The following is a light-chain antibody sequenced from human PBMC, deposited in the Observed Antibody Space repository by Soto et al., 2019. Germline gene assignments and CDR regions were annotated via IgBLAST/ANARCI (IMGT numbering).Light chain of an antibody. CDR3: QQYGCSDT. CDR2: GAS. CDR1: QSVSNNY. J-gene: IGKJ1*01. V-gene: IGKV3-20*01. Sequence: ILLARNRGPLALSLGEGATRSCRASQSVSNNYLAWYQQNPGQAPRLLIYGASNRATGIPDRFSGSGSGTDFTLTISRLEPEDSAVYCWQQYGCSDTFGQGTKVDIK.